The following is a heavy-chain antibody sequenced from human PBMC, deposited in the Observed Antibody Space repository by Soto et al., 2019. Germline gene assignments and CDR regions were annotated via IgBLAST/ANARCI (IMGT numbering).Heavy chain of an antibody. CDR1: GYTFTGYY. J-gene: IGHJ6*02. CDR2: INPNSGGT. V-gene: IGHV1-2*02. Sequence: ASVKVSCKASGYTFTGYYMHWVRQAPGQGLEWMGWINPNSGGTNYAQKFQGRVTMTRDTSISTAYMELSRLRSDDTAVYYCARGGMVLGVISPYYYGMDVWGQGTTVTVSS. CDR3: ARGGMVLGVISPYYYGMDV. D-gene: IGHD3-10*01.